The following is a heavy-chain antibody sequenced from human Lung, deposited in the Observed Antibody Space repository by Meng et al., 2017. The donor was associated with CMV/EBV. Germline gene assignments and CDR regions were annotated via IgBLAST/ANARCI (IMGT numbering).Heavy chain of an antibody. J-gene: IGHJ1*01. D-gene: IGHD3-10*01. Sequence: QVQLRESGQALVKPSEPLSLTCAVSGDSITNHNWWARVRQPPGKGLEWIGEIPHRGSSAYNPSLKSRVSMSIDKSKNQFSLKLTSVTAADTAVYHCLRRSGGSVWGQGTLVTVSS. CDR2: IPHRGSS. CDR3: LRRSGGSV. V-gene: IGHV4-4*02. CDR1: GDSITNHNW.